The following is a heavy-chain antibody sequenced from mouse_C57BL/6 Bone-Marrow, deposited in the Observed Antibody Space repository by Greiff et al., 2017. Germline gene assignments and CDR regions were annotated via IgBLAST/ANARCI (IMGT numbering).Heavy chain of an antibody. V-gene: IGHV5-9*01. J-gene: IGHJ3*01. CDR2: ISGGGGNT. D-gene: IGHD3-2*02. CDR1: GFTFSSYT. CDR3: ARQGGDSSGYFAY. Sequence: EVTVVESGGGLVKPGGSLKLSCAASGFTFSSYTMSWVRQTPEKRLEWVATISGGGGNTFYPDSVTGRFTISRDNAKNTLYLQMSRLWSEDTALYYGARQGGDSSGYFAYRGQGTLVTVSA.